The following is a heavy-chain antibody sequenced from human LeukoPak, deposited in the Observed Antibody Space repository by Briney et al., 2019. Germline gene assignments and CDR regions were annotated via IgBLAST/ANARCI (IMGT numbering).Heavy chain of an antibody. CDR3: ARGLDFDY. J-gene: IGHJ4*02. CDR2: IWYDGSNK. Sequence: GGSLRLSCAASGFTFSSYGMHWVHQAPGKGLEWVAVIWYDGSNKYYADSVKGQFTISRDNSKNTLYLQMNSLRAEDTAVYYCARGLDFDYWGQGTLVTVSS. CDR1: GFTFSSYG. V-gene: IGHV3-33*01. D-gene: IGHD5/OR15-5a*01.